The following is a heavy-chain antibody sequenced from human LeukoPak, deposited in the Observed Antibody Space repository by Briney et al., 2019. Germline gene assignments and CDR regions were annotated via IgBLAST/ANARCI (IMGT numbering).Heavy chain of an antibody. CDR1: GGTFSSYA. CDR3: ARDFLVGYCSSTSCLHFDY. J-gene: IGHJ4*02. V-gene: IGHV1-69*04. D-gene: IGHD2-2*01. Sequence: GASVKVSCTASGGTFSSYAISWVRQAPGQGLEWMGRIIPILGIANYAQKFQGRVTITADKSTSTAYMELSSLRSEDTAVYYCARDFLVGYCSSTSCLHFDYWGQGTLVTVSS. CDR2: IIPILGIA.